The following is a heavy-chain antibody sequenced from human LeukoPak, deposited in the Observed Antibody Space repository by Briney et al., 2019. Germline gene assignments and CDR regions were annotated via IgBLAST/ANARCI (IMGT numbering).Heavy chain of an antibody. J-gene: IGHJ4*02. CDR3: ARGAAPNDYDFWSGYSY. D-gene: IGHD3-3*01. V-gene: IGHV3-48*01. CDR2: ISSSSSTI. CDR1: GFTFSSYS. Sequence: GGSLRLSCAASGFTFSSYSMNWVRQAPGKGLGWVSYISSSSSTIYYADSVKGRFTISRDNAKNSLYLQMNSLRAEDTAVYYCARGAAPNDYDFWSGYSYWGQGTLVTVSS.